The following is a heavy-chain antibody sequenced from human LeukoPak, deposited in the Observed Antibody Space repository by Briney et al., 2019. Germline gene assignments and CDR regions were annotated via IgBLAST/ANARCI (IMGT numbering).Heavy chain of an antibody. V-gene: IGHV4-39*07. Sequence: KPSETLSLTCTVSGGSISSSSYYWGWIRQPPGKGLEWIGEINHSGSANYNPSLKSRVTISVDTSKNQFSLKLSSVTAADTAVYYCARQHDYGDYRDAFDIWGQGTMVTVSS. CDR3: ARQHDYGDYRDAFDI. D-gene: IGHD4-17*01. J-gene: IGHJ3*02. CDR2: INHSGSA. CDR1: GGSISSSSYY.